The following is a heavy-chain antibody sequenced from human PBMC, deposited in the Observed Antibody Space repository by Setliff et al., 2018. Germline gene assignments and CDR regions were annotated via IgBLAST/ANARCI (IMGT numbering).Heavy chain of an antibody. CDR3: ARDGSVRGVDGYFDY. Sequence: GSLRLSCAASGFTFSSYAMTWVRQAPGKGLERVSAISGRGDKAIQYADSVKGRFAISRDNSKSTLYLQMNNLRAEDTAVCFCARDGSVRGVDGYFDYWGQGTLVTVSS. V-gene: IGHV3-23*01. CDR2: ISGRGDKAI. D-gene: IGHD1-26*01. CDR1: GFTFSSYA. J-gene: IGHJ4*02.